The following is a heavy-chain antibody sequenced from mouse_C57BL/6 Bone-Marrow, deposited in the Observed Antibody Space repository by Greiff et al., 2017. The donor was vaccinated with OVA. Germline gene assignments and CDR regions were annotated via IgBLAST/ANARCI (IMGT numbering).Heavy chain of an antibody. V-gene: IGHV5-15*01. CDR1: GFTFSDYG. D-gene: IGHD3-3*01. Sequence: EVMLVASGGGLVQPGGSLKLSCAASGFTFSDYGMAWVRQAPRKGPEWVAFISNLAYSIYYADTVTGRFTISRENAKNTLHLEMSSLRSEDTAMYYCARRGDWYYAMDYWGQGTSVTVSS. CDR2: ISNLAYSI. J-gene: IGHJ4*01. CDR3: ARRGDWYYAMDY.